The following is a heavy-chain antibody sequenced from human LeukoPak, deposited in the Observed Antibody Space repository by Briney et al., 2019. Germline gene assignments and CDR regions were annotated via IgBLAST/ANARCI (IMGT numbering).Heavy chain of an antibody. Sequence: GGSLRLSCAASGFIVSNNYMSWVRQAPGKGLEWVTVISYDGSNKYYADSVKGRFTISRDNSKNTLYLQMNSLRAEDTAVYYCARLGYCSSTSCSAYYGMDVWGQGTTVTVSS. CDR1: GFIVSNNY. CDR3: ARLGYCSSTSCSAYYGMDV. D-gene: IGHD2-2*01. CDR2: ISYDGSNK. J-gene: IGHJ6*02. V-gene: IGHV3-30-3*01.